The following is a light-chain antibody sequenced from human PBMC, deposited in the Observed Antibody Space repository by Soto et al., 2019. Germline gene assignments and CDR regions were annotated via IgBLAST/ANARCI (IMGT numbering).Light chain of an antibody. CDR3: CSYAGDKTYV. V-gene: IGLV2-23*01. J-gene: IGLJ1*01. CDR2: EAS. CDR1: GSDVRTYNL. Sequence: SALTQPASVSGSPGQSITISCTVTGSDVRTYNLVSWYQQHPGKVPKLIIYEASKRPSGVSNRFSGSQPGNTASLTVSGLQAEDEADYYCCSYAGDKTYVFGSGTKGTVL.